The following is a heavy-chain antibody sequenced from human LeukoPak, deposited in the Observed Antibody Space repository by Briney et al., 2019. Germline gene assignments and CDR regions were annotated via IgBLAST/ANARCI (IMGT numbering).Heavy chain of an antibody. CDR2: IYTSGST. J-gene: IGHJ3*02. V-gene: IGHV4-61*02. CDR3: ARVNFDAFDI. Sequence: SETLSLTCTVSGGSISSGGYYWSWIRQPAGKGLEWIGRIYTSGSTNYNPSLKSRVTISVDTSKNQFSLKLSSVTAADTAVYYCARVNFDAFDIWGQGTMVTVSS. CDR1: GGSISSGGYY.